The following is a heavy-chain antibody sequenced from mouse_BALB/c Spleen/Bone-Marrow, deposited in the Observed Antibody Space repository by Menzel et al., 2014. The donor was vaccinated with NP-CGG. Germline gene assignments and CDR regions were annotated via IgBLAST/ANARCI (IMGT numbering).Heavy chain of an antibody. D-gene: IGHD2-3*01. CDR3: ARRGDGYYLDY. Sequence: VHLVESGPGLGAPSQRLSITCTVSGFSLTSYGVHWVRQPLGKGLEWLGVIWAGGSTNYNSALMSRLSISKDNSKSQVFLKMNSLQTDDTAMYYCARRGDGYYLDYWGQGTTLTVSS. CDR2: IWAGGST. J-gene: IGHJ2*01. V-gene: IGHV2-9*02. CDR1: GFSLTSYG.